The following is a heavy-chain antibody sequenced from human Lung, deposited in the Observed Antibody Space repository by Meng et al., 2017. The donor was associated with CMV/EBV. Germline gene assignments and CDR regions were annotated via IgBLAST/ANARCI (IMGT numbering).Heavy chain of an antibody. V-gene: IGHV7-4-1*02. J-gene: IGHJ4*02. CDR3: GTLKYTSGFYGPAY. CDR2: ISTNTGNP. Sequence: VQRCQFGSELRKPGPSVKVPCKASGYTFTRYPMNWVRQAPGQGLEWMGWISTNTGNPTYAQGFTGRFVFSVDTSVSTAYLQISSLKAEDTAVYYCGTLKYTSGFYGPAYWGQGALVTVSS. D-gene: IGHD6-19*01. CDR1: GYTFTRYP.